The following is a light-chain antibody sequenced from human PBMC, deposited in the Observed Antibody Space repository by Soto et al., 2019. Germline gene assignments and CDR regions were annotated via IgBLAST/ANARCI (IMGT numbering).Light chain of an antibody. CDR2: AAS. CDR1: QGISSY. Sequence: DIQLTQSPSFLSASVGDRVTITCRASQGISSYLAWYQQKPGKAPKLLIYAASTLQSGVPSRFSGSGSGTEFTLTISSLQPEDFAAYYCQQYYSYPRTFGQGTKV. J-gene: IGKJ1*01. CDR3: QQYYSYPRT. V-gene: IGKV1-9*01.